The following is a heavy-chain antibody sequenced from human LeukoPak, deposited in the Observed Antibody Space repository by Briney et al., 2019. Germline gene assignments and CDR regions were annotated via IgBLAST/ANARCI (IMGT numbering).Heavy chain of an antibody. J-gene: IGHJ4*02. CDR3: ARQVDTSMALPDY. D-gene: IGHD5-18*01. CDR1: GYTFTSYG. CDR2: ISAYNGNT. V-gene: IGHV1-18*03. Sequence: VASVKVSCKASGYTFTSYGISWVRQAPGQGLEWMGWISAYNGNTNSAQKVQGRVTLTTDTSTSTAYMELRSLRSDDMAVYYCARQVDTSMALPDYWGQGTLVTVSS.